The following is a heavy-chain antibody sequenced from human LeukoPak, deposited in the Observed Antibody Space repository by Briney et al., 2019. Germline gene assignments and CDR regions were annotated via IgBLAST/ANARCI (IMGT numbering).Heavy chain of an antibody. CDR2: VYPSGST. V-gene: IGHV4-61*02. CDR1: GDSVASGNCY. Sequence: SETLSLTCTVSGDSVASGNCYWIWIRQPAGKGLEWMGRVYPSGSTDYNPSVKSRLSISIDTSKNQFSLDLTSITAADTAVYYCARVFWQSGGYFDYWVQGILVTVSS. D-gene: IGHD2-15*01. CDR3: ARVFWQSGGYFDY. J-gene: IGHJ4*02.